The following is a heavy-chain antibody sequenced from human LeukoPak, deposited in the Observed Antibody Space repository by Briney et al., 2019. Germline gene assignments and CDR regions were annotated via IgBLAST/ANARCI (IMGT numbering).Heavy chain of an antibody. D-gene: IGHD3-3*01. Sequence: ASVKVSCKVSGYTLTELSMHWVRQAPGKGLEWMGGFDPEDGETIYAQKFQGRVTMTRDTSISTAYMELGRLRSDDTAVYYCARTTGDFWSGYYGNDAFDIWGQGTMVTVSS. CDR2: FDPEDGET. J-gene: IGHJ3*02. V-gene: IGHV1-24*01. CDR3: ARTTGDFWSGYYGNDAFDI. CDR1: GYTLTELS.